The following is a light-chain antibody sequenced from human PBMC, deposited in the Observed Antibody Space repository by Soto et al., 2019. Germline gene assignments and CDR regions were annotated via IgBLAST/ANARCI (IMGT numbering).Light chain of an antibody. CDR1: QSISSY. Sequence: DIQMTQSPSSLSASVGDRVTITCRASQSISSYLNWYQHKPGKAPKLLIYAASSLQSGVPSRFSGSGSGTDFTLTISSLQPEDFATYYCQQSYSTPPLTFGQGTRLEIK. V-gene: IGKV1-39*01. CDR2: AAS. CDR3: QQSYSTPPLT. J-gene: IGKJ5*01.